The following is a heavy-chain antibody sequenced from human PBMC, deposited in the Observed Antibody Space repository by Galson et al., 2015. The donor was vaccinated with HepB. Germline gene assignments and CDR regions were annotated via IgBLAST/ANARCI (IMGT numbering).Heavy chain of an antibody. V-gene: IGHV4-59*01. CDR1: GGSISSYY. Sequence: ETLSLTCTVSGGSISSYYWSWIRQPPGKGLEWIGYIYYSGSTNYNPSLKSRVTISVDTSKNQFSLKLSSVTAADTAVYYCARDLVAGTPYYYYYGMDVWGQGTTVTVSS. CDR3: ARDLVAGTPYYYYYGMDV. D-gene: IGHD6-19*01. CDR2: IYYSGST. J-gene: IGHJ6*02.